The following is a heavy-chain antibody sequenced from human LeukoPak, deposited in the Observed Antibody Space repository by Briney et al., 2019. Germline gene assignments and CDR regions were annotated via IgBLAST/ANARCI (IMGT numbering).Heavy chain of an antibody. D-gene: IGHD4-17*01. J-gene: IGHJ3*02. Sequence: SETLSLTCTVSGGSISSYYWSWIRQPAGKGLEWIGRIFTSEITNYNTSLKSRVSMSLDTSENQFSLKLSSVTAADTAVYFCAREKYDDYVFDAFDNWGQGTTVTVSS. CDR2: IFTSEIT. CDR3: AREKYDDYVFDAFDN. V-gene: IGHV4-4*07. CDR1: GGSISSYY.